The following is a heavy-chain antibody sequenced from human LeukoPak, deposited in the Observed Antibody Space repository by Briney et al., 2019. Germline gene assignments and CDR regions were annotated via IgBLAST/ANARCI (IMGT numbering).Heavy chain of an antibody. CDR2: MHPNSGDT. J-gene: IGHJ4*02. D-gene: IGHD1-14*01. CDR1: GYTFTGYY. Sequence: GASVKVSCKASGYTFTGYYMHWVRQAPGQGLEWMTWMHPNSGDTNYARKFQGRVTMTWDTSISTAYMELSRLRSDDTAVYYCARDGEGRTNFDHWGQGTLITVSS. V-gene: IGHV1-2*02. CDR3: ARDGEGRTNFDH.